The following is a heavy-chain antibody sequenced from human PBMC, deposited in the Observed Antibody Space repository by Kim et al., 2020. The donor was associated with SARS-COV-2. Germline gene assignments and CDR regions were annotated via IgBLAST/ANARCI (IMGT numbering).Heavy chain of an antibody. CDR2: ISGSGANT. CDR1: GFTFSIYA. CDR3: AKSVRGGGVVDN. V-gene: IGHV3-23*01. J-gene: IGHJ4*02. Sequence: GGSLRLSCAASGFTFSIYAMSWVRQAPGKGLEWVSTISGSGANTYYVDSVKGRFTISRDNSKNTLYFQLNSLRVEDTALYYCAKSVRGGGVVDNWGQGTL. D-gene: IGHD2-21*01.